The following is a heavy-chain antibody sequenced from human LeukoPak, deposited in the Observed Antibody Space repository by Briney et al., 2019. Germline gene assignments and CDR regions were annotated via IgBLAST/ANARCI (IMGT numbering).Heavy chain of an antibody. Sequence: GGSLTLSCETSGFTFNNYAMTWVRQAPGKGLEWVSSISSSSDHIAYADSVKGRFSVSRDNAKNSLYLQVNSLRAEDTAVYYCARGVVPAAFDYWGQGTLVTVSS. CDR3: ARGVVPAAFDY. D-gene: IGHD2-15*01. CDR1: GFTFNNYA. V-gene: IGHV3-21*01. J-gene: IGHJ4*02. CDR2: ISSSSDHI.